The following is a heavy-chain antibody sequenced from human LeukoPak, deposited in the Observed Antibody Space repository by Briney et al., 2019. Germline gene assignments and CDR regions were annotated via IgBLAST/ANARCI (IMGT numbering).Heavy chain of an antibody. J-gene: IGHJ4*02. V-gene: IGHV4-59*01. D-gene: IGHD3-10*01. Sequence: PSETLSLTCTVSGGSISSYYWSWIRQPPGKGLEWIGYIDYSGSTNYNPSLKSRVTISVDTSKNQFSLKLSSVTAADTAVYYCARETRGVNDYWGQGTLVTVSS. CDR1: GGSISSYY. CDR2: IDYSGST. CDR3: ARETRGVNDY.